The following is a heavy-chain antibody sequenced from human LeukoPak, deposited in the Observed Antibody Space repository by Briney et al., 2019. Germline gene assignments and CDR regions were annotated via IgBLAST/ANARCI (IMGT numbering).Heavy chain of an antibody. D-gene: IGHD3-22*01. V-gene: IGHV3-7*03. CDR2: IKQDGSEK. CDR3: AKNYYDSSGYYSVFDY. CDR1: GFTFNSYW. J-gene: IGHJ4*02. Sequence: GGSLRLSCAASGFTFNSYWMSWVRQAPGKGLEWVANIKQDGSEKYYVDSVKGRFTISRDNAKNSLDLQMNSLRAEDTAVYYCAKNYYDSSGYYSVFDYWGQGTLVTVSS.